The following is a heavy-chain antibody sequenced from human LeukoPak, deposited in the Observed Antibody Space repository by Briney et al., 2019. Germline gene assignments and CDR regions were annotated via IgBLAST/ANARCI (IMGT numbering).Heavy chain of an antibody. D-gene: IGHD1-26*01. Sequence: GGSVRLSCAASGFTFSSYAMSWVRQAPGKGLECVSDINGAGGSTYYADSVKGRFTISRDNSKNTMYLQMNSLRAEDTAKYYCGKDVGATRVYDYWGQGTLVTVSS. V-gene: IGHV3-23*01. J-gene: IGHJ4*02. CDR1: GFTFSSYA. CDR3: GKDVGATRVYDY. CDR2: INGAGGST.